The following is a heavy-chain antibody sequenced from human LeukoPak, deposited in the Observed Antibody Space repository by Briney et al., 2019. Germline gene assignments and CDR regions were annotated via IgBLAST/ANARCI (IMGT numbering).Heavy chain of an antibody. Sequence: RGSLRLSCAASGFTFSSYWMHWVRQAPGKGLEWVSAIGTAGDTYYPGSVKGRFTISRENAKNSLYLQMNSLRAGDTAVYYCARAEPAYGSGSYPLDYWGQGTLVTVSS. CDR1: GFTFSSYW. CDR3: ARAEPAYGSGSYPLDY. J-gene: IGHJ4*02. V-gene: IGHV3-13*01. D-gene: IGHD3-10*01. CDR2: IGTAGDT.